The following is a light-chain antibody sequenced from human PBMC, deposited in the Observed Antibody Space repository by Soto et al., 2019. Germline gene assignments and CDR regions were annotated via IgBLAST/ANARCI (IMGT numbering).Light chain of an antibody. CDR3: CSYAGGYTYL. CDR1: VNDVGAYNY. V-gene: IGLV2-11*01. CDR2: DVA. J-gene: IGLJ1*01. Sequence: QSPLSQLRSVSGSPGQSFTISCTGTVNDVGAYNYVSWYQQHPGRPPKLIIYDVARWPSGVPDRFSGSKSGNTASLTISGLQAEDEADYFFCSYAGGYTYLFGTGTQVTV.